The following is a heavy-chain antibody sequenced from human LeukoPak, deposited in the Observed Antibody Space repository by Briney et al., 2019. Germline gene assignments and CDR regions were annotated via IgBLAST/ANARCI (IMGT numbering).Heavy chain of an antibody. J-gene: IGHJ4*02. Sequence: GGSLRLSCAASGFIFSSYVMGWVRQAPGKGLEWVSSISVGGGDTFTTDFVKGRFTISRDNSKNTLYLQMMDLRVEDTAIYYCAKLNLGEMAYFDSWGQGTLVTVSS. D-gene: IGHD3-16*01. CDR3: AKLNLGEMAYFDS. V-gene: IGHV3-23*01. CDR2: ISVGGGDT. CDR1: GFIFSSYV.